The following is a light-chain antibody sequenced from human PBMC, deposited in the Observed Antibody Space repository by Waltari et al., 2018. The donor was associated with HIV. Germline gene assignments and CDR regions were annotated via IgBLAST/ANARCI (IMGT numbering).Light chain of an antibody. V-gene: IGKV4-1*01. CDR1: QSVLYSSNNKNY. CDR3: QEFYSNHLS. CDR2: WAS. Sequence: DIVMTHSPASLSVSLVDRATINCKSSQSVLYSSNNKNYLAWYQQKPGQPPKLLIYWASTRESGVPDRFSGSGSGTDFALTISSLQAEDVAVYYCQEFYSNHLSFGPGTKVEIK. J-gene: IGKJ3*01.